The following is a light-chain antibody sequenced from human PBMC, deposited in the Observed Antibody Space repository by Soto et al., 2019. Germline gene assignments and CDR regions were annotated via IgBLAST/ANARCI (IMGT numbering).Light chain of an antibody. V-gene: IGKV3-15*01. CDR2: GAS. Sequence: EIVMTQSPATLSVSPGERATLSCRASQSVSINLAWYQQKPGQAPRLLIYGASTRATDIPARFSGSGSGTEFTLTISSLQSEDFAIYYCQQYNNWPPPYTFGQGTKLEIK. CDR1: QSVSIN. J-gene: IGKJ2*01. CDR3: QQYNNWPPPYT.